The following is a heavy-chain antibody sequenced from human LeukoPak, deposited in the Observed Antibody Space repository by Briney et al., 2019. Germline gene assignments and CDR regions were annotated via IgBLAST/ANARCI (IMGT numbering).Heavy chain of an antibody. CDR2: IIPALNIT. CDR1: GGTFSSSA. D-gene: IGHD5-18*01. V-gene: IGHV1-69*04. J-gene: IGHJ6*02. CDR3: ARDQGLTAPPPYGLDV. Sequence: SVKVSCKTSGGTFSSSAITWVRQAPGQGLEWMGRIIPALNITTYAQKFQGSVTITADTSTSTVYMELSSLRSDETAVYYCARDQGLTAPPPYGLDVWGQGTTVIVSS.